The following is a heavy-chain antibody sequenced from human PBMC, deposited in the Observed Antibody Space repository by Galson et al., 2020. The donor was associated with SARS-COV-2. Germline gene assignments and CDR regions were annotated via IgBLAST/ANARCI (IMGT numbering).Heavy chain of an antibody. Sequence: SETLSLTCTVSGGSISSSSYYWGWIRQPPGKGLEWIGSIYYSGSTYYNPSLKSRVTISVDTSKNQFSLKLSSVTAADTAVYYCARHKRLMVRGVNGVMLFDIWGQGTMVTVSS. V-gene: IGHV4-39*01. CDR3: ARHKRLMVRGVNGVMLFDI. CDR2: IYYSGST. D-gene: IGHD3-10*01. CDR1: GGSISSSSYY. J-gene: IGHJ3*02.